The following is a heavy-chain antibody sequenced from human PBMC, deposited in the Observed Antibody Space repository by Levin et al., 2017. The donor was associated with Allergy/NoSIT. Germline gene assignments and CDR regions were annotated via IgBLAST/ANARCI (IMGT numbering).Heavy chain of an antibody. J-gene: IGHJ4*02. CDR1: GFSFRSFG. CDR3: AKDVVFGTSSWSLDF. Sequence: GESLKISCAASGFSFRSFGVHWVRQAPGKGLEWVAVISYDESDKFYADSVKGRFTISRDNTKNTLYLQMNSLRSEDAAVYYCAKDVVFGTSSWSLDFWGQGTLVTISS. D-gene: IGHD6-13*01. CDR2: ISYDESDK. V-gene: IGHV3-30*18.